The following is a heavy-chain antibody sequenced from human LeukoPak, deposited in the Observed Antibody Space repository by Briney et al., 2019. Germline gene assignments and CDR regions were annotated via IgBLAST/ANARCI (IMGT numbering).Heavy chain of an antibody. CDR2: ISSSSSYI. CDR1: GFTFSSYS. CDR3: ASTNSSGWLFDY. Sequence: PGGSLRLSCAASGFTFSSYSMNWVRQAPGKGLEWVSSISSSSSYIYYADSVKGRFTTSRDNAKNSLYLQMNSLRAEDTAVYYCASTNSSGWLFDYWGQGTLVTVSS. V-gene: IGHV3-21*01. D-gene: IGHD6-19*01. J-gene: IGHJ4*02.